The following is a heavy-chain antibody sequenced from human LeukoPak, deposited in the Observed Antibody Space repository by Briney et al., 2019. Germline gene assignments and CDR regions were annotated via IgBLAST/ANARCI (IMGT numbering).Heavy chain of an antibody. J-gene: IGHJ4*02. CDR1: GYTFTGYY. D-gene: IGHD5-18*01. CDR3: ARSLQYTQLWLDY. V-gene: IGHV1-2*02. CDR2: INPNSGGT. Sequence: ASVKVSCKASGYTFTGYYMHWVRQAPGQGLEWMGWINPNSGGTNYAQKFQGRVTMTRDTSISTAYMELSRLRSDDTAVYYCARSLQYTQLWLDYWGQGTLVTVSS.